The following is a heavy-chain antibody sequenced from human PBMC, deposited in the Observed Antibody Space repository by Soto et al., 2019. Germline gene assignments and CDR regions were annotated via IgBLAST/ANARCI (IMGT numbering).Heavy chain of an antibody. CDR3: ARDRSGNWFDP. Sequence: ASVKVSCKASGYIFISYGISWVRQAPGQGLEWMGWISAYNGNTNYAQKFQGRVTITADESTSTAYMELSSLRSEDTAVYYCARDRSGNWFDPWGQGTLVTFSS. CDR2: ISAYNGNT. J-gene: IGHJ5*02. D-gene: IGHD1-26*01. CDR1: GYIFISYG. V-gene: IGHV1-18*01.